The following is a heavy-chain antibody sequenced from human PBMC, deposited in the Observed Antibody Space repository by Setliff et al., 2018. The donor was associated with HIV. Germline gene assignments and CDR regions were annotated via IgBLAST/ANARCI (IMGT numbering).Heavy chain of an antibody. CDR3: VRDWLVREIIAVYYFDH. CDR2: INWNGVST. CDR1: GFRFDNYG. V-gene: IGHV3-20*04. Sequence: GGSLRLSCAASGFRFDNYGMNWVRQAPGKGLEWVSGINWNGVSTAYADSVKGRFTISRDNAKSSLYLQMNSLRAEDTAVYYCVRDWLVREIIAVYYFDHWGQGTLVTVSS. J-gene: IGHJ4*02. D-gene: IGHD3-10*01.